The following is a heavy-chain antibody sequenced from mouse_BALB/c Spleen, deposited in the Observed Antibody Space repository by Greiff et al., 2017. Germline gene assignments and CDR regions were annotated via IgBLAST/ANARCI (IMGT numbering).Heavy chain of an antibody. D-gene: IGHD2-1*01. CDR3: ARDGNYVLYAMDY. V-gene: IGHV5-6-5*01. Sequence: EVQVVESGGGLVKPGGSLKLSCAASGFTFSSYAMSWVRQTPEKRLEWVASISSGGSTYYPDSVKGRFTISRDNARNILYLQMSSLRSEDTAMYYCARDGNYVLYAMDYWGQGTSVTVSS. J-gene: IGHJ4*01. CDR2: ISSGGST. CDR1: GFTFSSYA.